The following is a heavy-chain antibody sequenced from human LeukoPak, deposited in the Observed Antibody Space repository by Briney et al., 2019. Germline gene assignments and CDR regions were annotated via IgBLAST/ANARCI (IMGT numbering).Heavy chain of an antibody. J-gene: IGHJ5*02. V-gene: IGHV1-69*04. D-gene: IGHD4-17*01. Sequence: ASVKVSCKASGGTFSSYTISWVRQAPGQGLEWMGRIIPILGIANYAQKFQGRVTITADKSTSTAYMELRSLRSDDTAVYYCARDLYGMSHWFDPWGQGTLVTVSS. CDR1: GGTFSSYT. CDR2: IIPILGIA. CDR3: ARDLYGMSHWFDP.